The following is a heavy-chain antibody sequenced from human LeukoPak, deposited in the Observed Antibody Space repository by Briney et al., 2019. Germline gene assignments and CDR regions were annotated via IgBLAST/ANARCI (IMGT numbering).Heavy chain of an antibody. J-gene: IGHJ4*02. D-gene: IGHD4-17*01. V-gene: IGHV3-48*02. CDR1: GFTFSSYS. CDR2: NSSSSSMI. Sequence: GGSLRLSCAASGFTFSSYSMNWVRQAPGKALECVSYNSSSSSMIYYADSVKGRFTISRDNAKNSLYLQMKSLRDEDTAIYYCARDYGDLPARVPYFDYWGQGTLVTVSS. CDR3: ARDYGDLPARVPYFDY.